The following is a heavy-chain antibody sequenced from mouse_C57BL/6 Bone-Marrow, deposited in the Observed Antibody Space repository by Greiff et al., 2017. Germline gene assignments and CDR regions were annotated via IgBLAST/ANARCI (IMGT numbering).Heavy chain of an antibody. D-gene: IGHD2-5*01. V-gene: IGHV1-55*01. J-gene: IGHJ4*01. CDR2: IYPGSGST. Sequence: QVHVKQSGAELVKPGASVKMSCKASGYTFTSYWITWVKQRPGQGLEWIGDIYPGSGSTNYNEKFKSKATLTVDTSSSTASMQLSSLISVYSAVSYGASGGLYSNYYYYAMDYWGQGTSVTVSS. CDR1: GYTFTSYW. CDR3: ASGGLYSNYYYYAMDY.